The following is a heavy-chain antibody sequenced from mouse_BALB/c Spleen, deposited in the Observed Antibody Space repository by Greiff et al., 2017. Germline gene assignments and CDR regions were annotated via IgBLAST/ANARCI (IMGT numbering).Heavy chain of an antibody. J-gene: IGHJ3*01. CDR3: ARDLYDYGSSYGFAY. V-gene: IGHV7-3*02. CDR2: IRNKANGYTT. D-gene: IGHD1-1*01. Sequence: EVKLMESGGGLVQPGGSLRLSCATSGFTFTDYYMSWVRQPPGKGLEWLGFIRNKANGYTTEYSASVKGRFTISRDNSQSILYLQMNTLRAEDSATYYCARDLYDYGSSYGFAYWGQGTLVTVSA. CDR1: GFTFTDYY.